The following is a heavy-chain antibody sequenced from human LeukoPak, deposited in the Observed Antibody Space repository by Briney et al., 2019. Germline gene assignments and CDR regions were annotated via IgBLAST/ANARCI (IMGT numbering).Heavy chain of an antibody. V-gene: IGHV4-59*01. CDR1: GFTFSSYW. J-gene: IGHJ5*02. D-gene: IGHD3-9*01. CDR3: ARGRYSAGDNWFDP. CDR2: IHYTGST. Sequence: GSLRLSCAASGFTFSSYWMHWVRQAPGKGLEWIGYIHYTGSTNYNPSLKSRVTMLIDTSKNQFSLKLSSVTAADTAVYYCARGRYSAGDNWFDPWGQGTLVTVS.